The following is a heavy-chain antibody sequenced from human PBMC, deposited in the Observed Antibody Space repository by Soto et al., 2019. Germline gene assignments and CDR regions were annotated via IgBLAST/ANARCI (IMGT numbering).Heavy chain of an antibody. V-gene: IGHV1-46*03. J-gene: IGHJ5*02. CDR1: GYTFTSYY. CDR3: AREGLTVGVVADDNWFDP. D-gene: IGHD2-15*01. Sequence: ASVKVSCKASGYTFTSYYMHWVRQAPGQGLEWMGIINPSGGSTSYAQKFQGRVTMTRDTSTSTVYMELSSLRSEDTAVYYCAREGLTVGVVADDNWFDPWGQGTLVTVSS. CDR2: INPSGGST.